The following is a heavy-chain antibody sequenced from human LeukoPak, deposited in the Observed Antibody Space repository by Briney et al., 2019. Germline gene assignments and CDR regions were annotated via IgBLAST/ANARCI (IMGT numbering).Heavy chain of an antibody. CDR2: MHPGNGNT. Sequence: GASVKVSCKAPGYRFISNYIQWVRQAPGLGPEWMGWMHPGNGNTRYAEKFQGRVTMTRDTSINTAYMDLSSLRYDDTAVYYCAREGSYCVGGDCYSSDFWGQGTLITVSS. CDR1: GYRFISNY. CDR3: AREGSYCVGGDCYSSDF. D-gene: IGHD2-21*02. J-gene: IGHJ4*02. V-gene: IGHV1-2*02.